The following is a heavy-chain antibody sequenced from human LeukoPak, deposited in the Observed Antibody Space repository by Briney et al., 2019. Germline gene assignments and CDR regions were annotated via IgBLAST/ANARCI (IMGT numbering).Heavy chain of an antibody. CDR2: ISSSSSTI. CDR3: ARADILTGYYWDNWFDP. Sequence: GGSLRLSCAASGFTFSSYSMNWVRQAPGKGLEWVSYISSSSSTIYYADSVKGRFTISRDNAKNSLYLQMNSLRAEDTAVYYCARADILTGYYWDNWFDPWGQGTLVTVSS. V-gene: IGHV3-48*01. CDR1: GFTFSSYS. D-gene: IGHD3-9*01. J-gene: IGHJ5*02.